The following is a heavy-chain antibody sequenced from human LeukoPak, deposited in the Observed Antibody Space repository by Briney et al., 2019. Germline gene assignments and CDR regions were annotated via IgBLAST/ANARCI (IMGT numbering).Heavy chain of an antibody. CDR1: GGSISSGGYY. J-gene: IGHJ4*02. D-gene: IGHD1-26*01. V-gene: IGHV4-31*03. CDR2: IYYSGNT. Sequence: PSQTLSLTCTVSGGSISSGGYYWSWIRQHPGKGLEWIGYIYYSGNTYYNPSLKSRVTISVDTSKNQFSLKLSSVTAADTAVYLRARTYSGSLFDYWGQGTLVTVSS. CDR3: ARTYSGSLFDY.